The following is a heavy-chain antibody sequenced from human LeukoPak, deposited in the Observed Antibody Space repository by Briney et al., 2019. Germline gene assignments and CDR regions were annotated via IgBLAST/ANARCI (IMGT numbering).Heavy chain of an antibody. CDR3: ANRDSSGYSNYFDY. J-gene: IGHJ4*02. V-gene: IGHV3-23*01. Sequence: GGSLRLSCAASGFTFSSYAMSWVRQAPGKGPEWVSAISGSGGSTYYADSVKGRFTISRDNSKNTLYLQMNSLRAEDTAVYCCANRDSSGYSNYFDYWGQGTLVAVSS. CDR2: ISGSGGST. D-gene: IGHD3-22*01. CDR1: GFTFSSYA.